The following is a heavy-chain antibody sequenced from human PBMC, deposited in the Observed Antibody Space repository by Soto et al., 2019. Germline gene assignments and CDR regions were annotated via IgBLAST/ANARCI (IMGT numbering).Heavy chain of an antibody. Sequence: GGSLRLSCAASGFTFSDYYMSWISQAPGKGLEWVSYISSSGSTIYYADSVKGRFTISRDNAKNSLYLQMNSLRAEDTAVYYCARDRGYSSSWPYYFDYWGQGTLVTVSS. J-gene: IGHJ4*02. CDR2: ISSSGSTI. CDR1: GFTFSDYY. V-gene: IGHV3-11*01. D-gene: IGHD6-6*01. CDR3: ARDRGYSSSWPYYFDY.